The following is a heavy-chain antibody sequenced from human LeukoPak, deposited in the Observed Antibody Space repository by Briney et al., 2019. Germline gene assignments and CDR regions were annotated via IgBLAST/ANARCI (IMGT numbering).Heavy chain of an antibody. CDR2: ISYDGSNK. J-gene: IGHJ4*02. D-gene: IGHD3-22*01. Sequence: GGSLRLSCAASGFTFSSYGMHWVRQAPGKGLEWVAVISYDGSNKYYADSAKGRFTISRDNSKNTLYLQMNSLRAEDTAVYYCAKGGHYDSSGYYIQIDWGQGTLVTVSS. CDR3: AKGGHYDSSGYYIQID. CDR1: GFTFSSYG. V-gene: IGHV3-30*18.